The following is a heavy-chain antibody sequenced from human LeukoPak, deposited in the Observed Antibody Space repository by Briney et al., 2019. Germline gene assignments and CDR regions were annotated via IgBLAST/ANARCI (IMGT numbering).Heavy chain of an antibody. D-gene: IGHD5-18*01. CDR2: ISNTAGST. Sequence: GGSLRLSCEVSGFNLNTYAMSWVRQAPGKALERVSAISNTAGSTYYADSGKGRFTISRDTSKNTLFLQMDTLRAEDTAVYFCARHSPYSHGYFDSWGQGALVTVSS. J-gene: IGHJ4*02. V-gene: IGHV3-23*01. CDR3: ARHSPYSHGYFDS. CDR1: GFNLNTYA.